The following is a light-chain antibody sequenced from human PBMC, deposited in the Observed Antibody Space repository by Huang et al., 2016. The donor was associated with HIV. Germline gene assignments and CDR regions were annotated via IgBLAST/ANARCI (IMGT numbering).Light chain of an antibody. CDR1: QNITNNY. J-gene: IGKJ4*01. V-gene: IGKV3-20*01. CDR2: GAS. CDR3: QQYLFSPLT. Sequence: DIVLTQSPGTLSLSPGARAALSCRASQNITNNYLAWYQQRSGTAPRLLIYGASNRAMGIPDRFSGSGSGTDFTLIINRLEPQDSAVYYCQQYLFSPLTFGGGTNVEIK.